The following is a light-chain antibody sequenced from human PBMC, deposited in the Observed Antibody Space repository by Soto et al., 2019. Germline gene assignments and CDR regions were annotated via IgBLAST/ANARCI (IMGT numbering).Light chain of an antibody. CDR1: QTISSW. Sequence: DIQMTHSPSTLSGSVGDRVTITCRARQTISSWLAWYQQKPGKAPKLLIYKASTLKSGVPSRFSGSGSGTEFTLTISSLQPDDFATYYCQHYNSYSEAFGQGTKV. CDR2: KAS. CDR3: QHYNSYSEA. V-gene: IGKV1-5*03. J-gene: IGKJ1*01.